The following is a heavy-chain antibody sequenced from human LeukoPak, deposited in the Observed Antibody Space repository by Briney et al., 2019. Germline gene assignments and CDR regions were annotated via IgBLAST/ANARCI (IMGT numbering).Heavy chain of an antibody. CDR1: GFTFSSYA. V-gene: IGHV3-23*01. Sequence: GGSLRLSCTASGFTFSSYAMSWVRQAPGKGLEWVSGISGSGDNTYYADSVKGRFTISRDNSKNTLHVQVNSLGTEDTAAYYCAKGSYYDSSGSFYFDYWGQGTLVTVSS. D-gene: IGHD3-22*01. CDR2: ISGSGDNT. CDR3: AKGSYYDSSGSFYFDY. J-gene: IGHJ4*02.